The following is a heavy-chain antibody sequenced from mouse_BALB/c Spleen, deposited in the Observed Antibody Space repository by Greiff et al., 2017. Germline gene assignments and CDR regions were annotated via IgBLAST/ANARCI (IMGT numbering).Heavy chain of an antibody. CDR3: ARGGSSDWYFDV. D-gene: IGHD1-1*01. J-gene: IGHJ1*01. Sequence: DVKLVESGGGLVKPGGSLKLSCAASGFTFSSYAMSWVRQTPEKRLEWVASISSGGSYTYYPDSVKGRFTISRDNAKNNLYLQMSSLKSEDTAMYYCARGGSSDWYFDVWGAGTTVTVSS. V-gene: IGHV5-6*03. CDR2: ISSGGSYT. CDR1: GFTFSSYA.